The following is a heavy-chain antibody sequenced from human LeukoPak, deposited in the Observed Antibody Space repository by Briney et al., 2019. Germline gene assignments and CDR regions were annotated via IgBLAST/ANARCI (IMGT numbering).Heavy chain of an antibody. CDR3: ARSTRGYIYGPFDY. CDR1: AGAIRSYY. D-gene: IGHD5-18*01. V-gene: IGHV4-59*01. J-gene: IGHJ4*02. Sequence: SETLSLTCTVSAGAIRSYYRSWIRQPPGKGLECIGYMYYSGSTYYNPSLKSRVTISVDMSKNQFSLNLSSVTAADTAVYYCARSTRGYIYGPFDYWGRGTLVTVSS. CDR2: MYYSGST.